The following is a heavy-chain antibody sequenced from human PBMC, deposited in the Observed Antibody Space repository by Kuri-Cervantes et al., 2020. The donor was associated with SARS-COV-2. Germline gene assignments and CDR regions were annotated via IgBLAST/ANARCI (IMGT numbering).Heavy chain of an antibody. V-gene: IGHV4-59*01. J-gene: IGHJ4*02. CDR3: GKVSWLQLWRRYSDS. CDR2: IYYSGST. CDR1: GGSFSGYY. D-gene: IGHD5-24*01. Sequence: SQTLSLTCAVYGGSFSGYYWSWIRQPPGKGLEWIGCIYYSGSTNYNPSLKSRVTISVDTSKNQFSLKLSSVTAADTAVYYCGKVSWLQLWRRYSDSWGRGALVTVSS.